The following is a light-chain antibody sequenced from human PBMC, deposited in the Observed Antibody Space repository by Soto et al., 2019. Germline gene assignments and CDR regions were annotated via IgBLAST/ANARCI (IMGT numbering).Light chain of an antibody. J-gene: IGKJ3*01. CDR2: AAS. CDR1: QGISDW. CDR3: QPSNTFPVFT. V-gene: IGKV1D-12*01. Sequence: DLQVTQSPSSVSASEGDSVTITCRASQGISDWLAWYQQKPGKAPKLLIYAASTLQSGVPTRFSGSGFGTDFTLTINSLQPEDVATYYCQPSNTFPVFTFGPGTRVDL.